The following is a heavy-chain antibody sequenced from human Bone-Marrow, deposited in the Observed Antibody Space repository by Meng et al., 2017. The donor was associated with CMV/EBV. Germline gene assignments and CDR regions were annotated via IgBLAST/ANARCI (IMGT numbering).Heavy chain of an antibody. CDR3: ARGVRRYCSSTSCRNYYGMDV. D-gene: IGHD2-2*01. CDR2: INHSGST. Sequence: CAVYGGSLSGYYWSWIRQPPGKGLEWIGEINHSGSTNYNPSLKSRVTISVDTSKNQFSLKLSSVTAADTAVYYCARGVRRYCSSTSCRNYYGMDVWGQGTTVTVSS. CDR1: GGSLSGYY. J-gene: IGHJ6*02. V-gene: IGHV4-34*01.